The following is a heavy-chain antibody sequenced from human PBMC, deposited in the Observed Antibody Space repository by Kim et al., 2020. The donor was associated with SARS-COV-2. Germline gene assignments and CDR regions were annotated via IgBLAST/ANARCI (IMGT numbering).Heavy chain of an antibody. CDR1: GFSFSRYA. Sequence: GGSLRLSCAASGFSFSRYAMSWVRQAPGKGLEWVSAISGSGGATYYADSLKGRFTISRDNSKGSLYLQMNTLRAADTAVYYCAKFEGAVGVAATIDYWGQGTLVTVSS. J-gene: IGHJ4*02. CDR3: AKFEGAVGVAATIDY. CDR2: ISGSGGAT. V-gene: IGHV3-23*01. D-gene: IGHD2-15*01.